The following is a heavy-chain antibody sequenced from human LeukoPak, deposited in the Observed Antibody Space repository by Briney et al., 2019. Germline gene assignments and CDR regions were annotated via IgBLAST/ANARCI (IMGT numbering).Heavy chain of an antibody. D-gene: IGHD2-2*01. CDR1: GFTFSSYP. CDR2: ISGSGGST. Sequence: GGSVRVSCAASGFTFSSYPMSWVRQAPGKGLEWVSGISGSGGSTYYADSVKGRFTITRGNSKNTLYLRMNSLRADDTAVYYCAKDPSHPEVAQSDDWGKGTPVTVSS. CDR3: AKDPSHPEVAQSDD. V-gene: IGHV3-23*01. J-gene: IGHJ4*02.